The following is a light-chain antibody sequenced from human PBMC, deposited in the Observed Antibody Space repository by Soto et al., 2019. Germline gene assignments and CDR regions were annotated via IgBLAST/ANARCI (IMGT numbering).Light chain of an antibody. Sequence: RSTQSPSSLSASVGDRVTITCRASQTIISPLSWYQQKPGKAPNLLIYDASSLESGVPSRFSGSGSGTEFTLTISSLQPDDFATYYCQQYNSYSFGQGTKVDIK. J-gene: IGKJ1*01. CDR3: QQYNSYS. CDR2: DAS. CDR1: QTIISP. V-gene: IGKV1-5*01.